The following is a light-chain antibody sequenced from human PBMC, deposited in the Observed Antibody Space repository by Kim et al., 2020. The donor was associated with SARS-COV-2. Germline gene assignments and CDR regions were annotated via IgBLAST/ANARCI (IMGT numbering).Light chain of an antibody. Sequence: ELTQPPSASGTPGQRVTISCSGSSSNIGSNPVNWHQQLPGTAPKLLIYSNDQRPSAVPAPFFGSKSGTSASLAISGLQSEAEADSYCATWDDSLSGRVFGGGTQLTVL. CDR2: SND. CDR1: SSNIGSNP. J-gene: IGLJ7*01. CDR3: ATWDDSLSGRV. V-gene: IGLV1-44*01.